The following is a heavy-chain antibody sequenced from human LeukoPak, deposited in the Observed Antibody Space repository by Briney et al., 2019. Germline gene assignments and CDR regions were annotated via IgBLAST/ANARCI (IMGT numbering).Heavy chain of an antibody. V-gene: IGHV3-7*01. CDR1: GFMFSNYW. CDR3: ARGVYYFDY. J-gene: IGHJ4*02. Sequence: GGSLRLSCAASGFMFSNYWMTWVRQAPGKGLEWVANIKEDGSEIYYVDSVKGRFTISRDNAGNSLYLQMNSLRAEDTAVYYCARGVYYFDYWGQGILVTVSS. CDR2: IKEDGSEI. D-gene: IGHD6-6*01.